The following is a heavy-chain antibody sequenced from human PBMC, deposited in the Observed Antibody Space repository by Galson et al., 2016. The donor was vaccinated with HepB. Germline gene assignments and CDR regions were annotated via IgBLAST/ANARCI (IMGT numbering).Heavy chain of an antibody. CDR2: ITSSGTYT. CDR1: GFSSTDYY. Sequence: SLRLSCAASGFSSTDYYMNWIRQAPGKGLEWVSYITSSGTYTNYADSVKGRFTISRDNAEKSLYLQMSSLRAEDTAVYYCARTARFGVVMASPYDAFDIWGRGTMVTVSS. D-gene: IGHD3-3*01. J-gene: IGHJ3*02. V-gene: IGHV3-11*06. CDR3: ARTARFGVVMASPYDAFDI.